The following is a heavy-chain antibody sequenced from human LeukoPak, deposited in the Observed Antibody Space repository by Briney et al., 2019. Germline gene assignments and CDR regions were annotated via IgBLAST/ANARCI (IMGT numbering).Heavy chain of an antibody. CDR3: ARGSQTHYGDYGRGWFDP. D-gene: IGHD4-17*01. V-gene: IGHV4-59*01. CDR1: GGSISSYY. CDR2: IYYSGST. Sequence: PSETLSLTCTVSGGSISSYYWSWIRQPPGKGLEWIGYIYYSGSTNYNPSLKSRVTISVDTSKNQFSLKLSSVTAADTAVYYCARGSQTHYGDYGRGWFDPWGQGTLVTVSS. J-gene: IGHJ5*02.